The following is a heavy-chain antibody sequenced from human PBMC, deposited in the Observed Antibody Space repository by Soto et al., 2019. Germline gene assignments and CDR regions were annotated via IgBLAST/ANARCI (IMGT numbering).Heavy chain of an antibody. J-gene: IGHJ4*02. D-gene: IGHD4-17*01. Sequence: EVQLVESGGGLAKPGGSLRLSCAGSGLIFTNAWMTWVRQTPGKGLEWLGRIKSNADGGTTDYSAPVQGRITISRNDSKNTLYLQIDSLILEDTCVYYCTTIKVTTASFDYWGQGALVTVSS. CDR3: TTIKVTTASFDY. V-gene: IGHV3-15*01. CDR2: IKSNADGGTT. CDR1: GLIFTNAW.